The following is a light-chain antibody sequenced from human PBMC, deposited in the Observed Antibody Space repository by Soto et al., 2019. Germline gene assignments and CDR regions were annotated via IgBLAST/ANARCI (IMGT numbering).Light chain of an antibody. CDR2: GAS. CDR3: QQYGSSFT. Sequence: EIVLTQSPGTLSLSPGERATLSCRASQSVSSSYLAWYQQKPGQAPMLLIYGASSRATGIPDRFSGSGSGTDFTLTISRLDPEVVAVYYCQQYGSSFTFGGGTKVEIK. V-gene: IGKV3-20*01. J-gene: IGKJ4*01. CDR1: QSVSSSY.